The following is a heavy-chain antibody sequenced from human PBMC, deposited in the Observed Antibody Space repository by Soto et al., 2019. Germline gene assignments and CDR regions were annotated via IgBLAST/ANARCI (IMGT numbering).Heavy chain of an antibody. D-gene: IGHD3-9*01. CDR1: GGSISGYY. J-gene: IGHJ4*02. Sequence: PSETLSLTCAVSGGSISGYYWSWIRQPPGKGLQWIGYVYYSGNTNYNPSLKSRVTISVDTSKNQFSLKLSSVTAADTAVCYCARHPSYDVLTGYSGVYYFDYWGQGTLVTVSS. CDR3: ARHPSYDVLTGYSGVYYFDY. CDR2: VYYSGNT. V-gene: IGHV4-59*08.